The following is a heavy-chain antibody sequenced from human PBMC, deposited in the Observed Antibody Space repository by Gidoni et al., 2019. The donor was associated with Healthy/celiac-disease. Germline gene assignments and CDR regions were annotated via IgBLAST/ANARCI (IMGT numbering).Heavy chain of an antibody. CDR3: AKDRLGYYDSSGYYYFDY. V-gene: IGHV3-23*01. J-gene: IGHJ4*02. Sequence: EVQLLESGGGLVQPGGSLRLSCAASGFTFSRYALSWVRQAPGKGLEWVSAISGSGGSTYYADSVKGRFTISRDNSKNTLYLQMNSLRAEDTAVYYCAKDRLGYYDSSGYYYFDYWGQGTLVTVSS. CDR2: ISGSGGST. CDR1: GFTFSRYA. D-gene: IGHD3-22*01.